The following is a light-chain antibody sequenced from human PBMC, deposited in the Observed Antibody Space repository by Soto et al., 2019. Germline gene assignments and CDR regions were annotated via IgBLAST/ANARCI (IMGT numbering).Light chain of an antibody. Sequence: DIQMTQSPSSLSASVGDRVTITCQASQDISNYLNWYQQKPGKAPKLLIYDASNLETGAPSRFSGSGSGTDFTFTISSLQPEDIATYYCQQYDNLPIGQGTRLEIK. J-gene: IGKJ5*01. V-gene: IGKV1-33*01. CDR2: DAS. CDR1: QDISNY. CDR3: QQYDNLP.